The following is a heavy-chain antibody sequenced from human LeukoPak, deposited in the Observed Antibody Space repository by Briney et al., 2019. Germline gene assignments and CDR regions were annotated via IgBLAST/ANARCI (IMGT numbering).Heavy chain of an antibody. D-gene: IGHD6-13*01. Sequence: ASVRVSCKASGGTFSSYAISWVRQAPGQGLEWMGRIIPILGIANYAQKFQGRVTITADKSTSTAYMELSSLRSEDTAVYYCARGLSSGIAAAGFDCWGQGTLVTVSS. V-gene: IGHV1-69*04. J-gene: IGHJ4*02. CDR2: IIPILGIA. CDR1: GGTFSSYA. CDR3: ARGLSSGIAAAGFDC.